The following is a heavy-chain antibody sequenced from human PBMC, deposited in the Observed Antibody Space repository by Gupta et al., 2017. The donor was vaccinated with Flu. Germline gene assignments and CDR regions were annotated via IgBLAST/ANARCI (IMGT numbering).Heavy chain of an antibody. CDR3: ARDGPNSDVEGYYFDY. CDR2: ISSSSSYI. CDR1: GFTFSSYS. J-gene: IGHJ4*02. Sequence: EVQLVESGGGLVKPGGSLRLSCAASGFTFSSYSMNWVRQAPGKGLEWVSSISSSSSYIYYADSVKGRFTISRDNAKNSLYLQMNSLRAEDTAVYYCARDGPNSDVEGYYFDYWGQGTLVTVSS. D-gene: IGHD1-26*01. V-gene: IGHV3-21*01.